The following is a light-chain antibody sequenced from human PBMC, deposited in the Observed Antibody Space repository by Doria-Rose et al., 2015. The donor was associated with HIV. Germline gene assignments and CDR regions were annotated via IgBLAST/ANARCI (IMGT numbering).Light chain of an antibody. V-gene: IGKV3-15*01. CDR1: QGIGSD. Sequence: TQSPATLSVSPGERATLSCRASQGIGSDLAWYQQKPGQAPRLLVYRASIRATGIPPRFSGGGSGTEFTLTISSLQSEDFAVYFCQQYSQWPPYTFGQGTRLEVK. J-gene: IGKJ2*01. CDR2: RAS. CDR3: QQYSQWPPYT.